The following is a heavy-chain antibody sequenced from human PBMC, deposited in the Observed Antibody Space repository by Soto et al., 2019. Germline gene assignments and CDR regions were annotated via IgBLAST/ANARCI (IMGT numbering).Heavy chain of an antibody. V-gene: IGHV1-2*02. J-gene: IGHJ4*02. CDR2: INPNSGST. CDR3: ARGGCTDGFCTYYFGS. Sequence: GASVKVSCKASAYTFTDYYIHWVRQAPGQGLEWMGWINPNSGSTKSTQRFQGSVTMTRDTSISTAYMELTRLRSDDTAVYYCARGGCTDGFCTYYFGSWGQGTLVTVSS. D-gene: IGHD2-8*01. CDR1: AYTFTDYY.